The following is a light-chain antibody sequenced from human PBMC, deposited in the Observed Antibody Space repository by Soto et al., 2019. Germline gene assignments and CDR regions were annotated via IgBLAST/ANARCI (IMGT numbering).Light chain of an antibody. CDR1: SGHSSYA. CDR3: QTWGTGIQV. J-gene: IGLJ2*01. CDR2: LNSDGSH. V-gene: IGLV4-69*01. Sequence: QSVLTQSPSASASLGASVKLTCTLSSGHSSYAIAWHQQQPEKGPRYLMKLNSDGSHSKGDGIPDRFSGSSSGAERYLTIXSLXSXDEADYYCQTWGTGIQVFGGGTKLTVL.